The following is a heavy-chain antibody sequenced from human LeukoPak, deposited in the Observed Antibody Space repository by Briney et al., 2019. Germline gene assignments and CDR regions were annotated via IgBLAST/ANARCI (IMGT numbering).Heavy chain of an antibody. CDR2: ISGSGGST. Sequence: GGSPRLSCAASGFTFSSYAMSWVRQAPGKGLEWVSAISGSGGSTYYADSVKGRFTISRDNSKNTLYLQMNSLRAEDTAVYYCAKSLPYYDFWSGYYTPDAFDIWGQGTMVTVSS. D-gene: IGHD3-3*01. CDR1: GFTFSSYA. CDR3: AKSLPYYDFWSGYYTPDAFDI. J-gene: IGHJ3*02. V-gene: IGHV3-23*01.